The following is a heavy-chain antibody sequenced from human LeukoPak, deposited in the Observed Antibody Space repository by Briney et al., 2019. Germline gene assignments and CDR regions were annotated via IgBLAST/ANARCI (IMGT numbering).Heavy chain of an antibody. CDR1: GGTFSSYA. CDR2: IIPIFGTA. J-gene: IGHJ4*02. D-gene: IGHD2-15*01. Sequence: SVKVSCKASGGTFSSYAISWVRQAPGQGLEWVGGIIPIFGTANYAQKFQGRVTITTDESTSTAYMELSSLRSEDTAVYYCARERRRYCSGGSCYIFDYWGQGTLVTVSS. V-gene: IGHV1-69*05. CDR3: ARERRRYCSGGSCYIFDY.